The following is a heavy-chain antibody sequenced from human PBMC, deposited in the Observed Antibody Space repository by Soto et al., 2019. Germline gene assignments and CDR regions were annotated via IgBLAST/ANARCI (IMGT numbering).Heavy chain of an antibody. D-gene: IGHD3-22*01. CDR3: ARAGRSGGYSDFDY. V-gene: IGHV4-61*01. CDR2: IYYSGST. J-gene: IGHJ4*02. CDR1: GGSVSSCCYY. Sequence: PSETLSLTCTVSGGSVSSCCYYWSWIRQPPGKGLEWIGYIYYSGSTNYNPSLKSRVTISLDTPKNQFSLMLTSVTAADTAVYYCARAGRSGGYSDFDYWGQGTLVTVSS.